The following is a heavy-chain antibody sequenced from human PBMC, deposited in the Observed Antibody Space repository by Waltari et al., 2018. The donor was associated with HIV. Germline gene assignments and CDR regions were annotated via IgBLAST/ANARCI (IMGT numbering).Heavy chain of an antibody. Sequence: VQRVQSGAEVKMHGSSVKVSCQASGGTCNRNIVPWVREAPGQGLEWMGQISPFFGTTNYAQRFRGRVTIIADESTNTAYMELSSLRSEDTAMYYCTKSEDKKDFAPVQFDYWGQGTLVTVSS. CDR2: ISPFFGTT. D-gene: IGHD3-3*01. CDR3: TKSEDKKDFAPVQFDY. CDR1: GGTCNRNI. J-gene: IGHJ4*02. V-gene: IGHV1-69*13.